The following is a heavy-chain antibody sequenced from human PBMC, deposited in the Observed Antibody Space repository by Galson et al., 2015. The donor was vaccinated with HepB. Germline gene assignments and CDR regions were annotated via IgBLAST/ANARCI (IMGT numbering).Heavy chain of an antibody. D-gene: IGHD2-2*02. V-gene: IGHV3-7*01. CDR3: AKDIVVRTVVPAAISWGGIDY. CDR1: GFTFSSYW. J-gene: IGHJ4*02. CDR2: IKQDGSEK. Sequence: SLRLSCAASGFTFSSYWMSWVRQAPGKGLEWVANIKQDGSEKYYVDSVKGRFTISRNNAKNSLYLQMNSLRAEDTAVYYCAKDIVVRTVVPAAISWGGIDYWGQGTPVTVSS.